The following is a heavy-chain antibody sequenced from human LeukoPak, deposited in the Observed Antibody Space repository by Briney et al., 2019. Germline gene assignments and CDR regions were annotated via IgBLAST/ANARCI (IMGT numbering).Heavy chain of an antibody. CDR2: IYTSGST. D-gene: IGHD3-16*01. Sequence: KASQTLSLTCTVSGGSISSGSYYWSWIRQPAGKGLEWIGRIYTSGSTNYNPSLKSRVTISVDTSKNQFSMKLSSVTAADTAVYYCARDYGHAFDIWGQGTMVTVSS. CDR1: GGSISSGSYY. V-gene: IGHV4-61*02. J-gene: IGHJ3*02. CDR3: ARDYGHAFDI.